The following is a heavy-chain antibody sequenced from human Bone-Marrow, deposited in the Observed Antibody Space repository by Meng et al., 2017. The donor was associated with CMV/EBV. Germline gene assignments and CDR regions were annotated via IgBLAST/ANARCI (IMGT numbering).Heavy chain of an antibody. CDR2: IYYSGST. CDR1: GGSVSSGSYY. D-gene: IGHD2-15*01. CDR3: ARAYLVVGGAFDI. V-gene: IGHV4-61*01. J-gene: IGHJ3*02. Sequence: SETLSLTCTVSGGSVSSGSYYWSWIRQPPGKGLEWIGYIYYSGSTNYNPSLKSRVTISVDTSKNQFSLKLSSVTAADTAVYYCARAYLVVGGAFDIWGQGTMVPVSS.